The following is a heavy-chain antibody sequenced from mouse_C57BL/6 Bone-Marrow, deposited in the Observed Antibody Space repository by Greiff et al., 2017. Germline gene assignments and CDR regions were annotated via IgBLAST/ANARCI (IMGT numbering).Heavy chain of an antibody. CDR2: IDPENGDT. CDR1: GFNIKDDY. J-gene: IGHJ3*01. D-gene: IGHD2-1*01. Sequence: EVQLQQSGAELVRPGASVKLSCTASGFNIKDDYMHWVKQRPEQGLEWIGWIDPENGDTEYASKFQGQATITAETSSNTAYLQLSSLTSEDTAVYYCTTLIYYGNPWVAYWGQGTLVTVSA. CDR3: TTLIYYGNPWVAY. V-gene: IGHV14-4*01.